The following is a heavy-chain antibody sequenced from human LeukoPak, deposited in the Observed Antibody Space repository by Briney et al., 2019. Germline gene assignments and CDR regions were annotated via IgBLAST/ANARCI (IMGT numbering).Heavy chain of an antibody. V-gene: IGHV4-34*01. CDR3: ASTTDSSSWYEGGYYFDY. CDR1: GGSFSGYY. Sequence: SETLSLTCAVYGGSFSGYYWSWIRQPPGKGLEWIGEINHSGSTNYNPSLKSRVTISVDTSKNQFSLKLSSVTAADTAVYYCASTTDSSSWYEGGYYFDYWGQGTLVTVSS. D-gene: IGHD6-13*01. CDR2: INHSGST. J-gene: IGHJ4*02.